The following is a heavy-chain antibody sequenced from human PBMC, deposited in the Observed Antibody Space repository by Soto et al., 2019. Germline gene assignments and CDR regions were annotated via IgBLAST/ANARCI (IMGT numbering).Heavy chain of an antibody. D-gene: IGHD3-16*01. CDR2: IYYSGST. V-gene: IGHV4-30-4*01. Sequence: QVQLQESGPGLVKPSQTLSLTCTVSGGSISSGDYYWSWIRQPPGKGLEWIGYIYYSGSTYYNPSLKSRVTISVDTSKNQCSLKLSAVTAADTAVYYCASTSISRGRYFDLWGRGTLVTVSS. CDR1: GGSISSGDYY. J-gene: IGHJ2*01. CDR3: ASTSISRGRYFDL.